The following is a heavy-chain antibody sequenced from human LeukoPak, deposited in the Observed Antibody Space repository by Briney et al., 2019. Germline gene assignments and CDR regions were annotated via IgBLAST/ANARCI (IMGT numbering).Heavy chain of an antibody. V-gene: IGHV1-3*01. Sequence: GASVKVSCKAPGYTFTSYAMHWVRQAPGQRLEWMGWINAGNGNTKYSQKFQGRVTITRDTSASTAYMELSSLRSEDTAVYYCARVASSSWHVFDYWGQGTLVTVSS. CDR1: GYTFTSYA. J-gene: IGHJ4*02. CDR3: ARVASSSWHVFDY. D-gene: IGHD6-13*01. CDR2: INAGNGNT.